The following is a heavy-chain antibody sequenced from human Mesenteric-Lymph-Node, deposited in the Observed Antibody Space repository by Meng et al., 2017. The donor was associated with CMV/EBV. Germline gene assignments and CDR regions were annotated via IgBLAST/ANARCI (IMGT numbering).Heavy chain of an antibody. D-gene: IGHD1-26*01. Sequence: SETLSLTCTVSGYSISSGYFWSWIRQPPGKELEWIATINHSGDTYFNPSLKSRVTISVDTSKNQFSLKLSSVTAADTAVYYCARGGGSYYDWFDPWGQGTLVTVSS. CDR3: ARGGGSYYDWFDP. J-gene: IGHJ5*02. V-gene: IGHV4-38-2*02. CDR1: GYSISSGYF. CDR2: INHSGDT.